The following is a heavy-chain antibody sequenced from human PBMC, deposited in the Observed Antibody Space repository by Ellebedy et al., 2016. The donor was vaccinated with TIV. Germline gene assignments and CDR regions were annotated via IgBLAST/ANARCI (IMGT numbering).Heavy chain of an antibody. J-gene: IGHJ5*02. CDR2: INPSGGST. Sequence: ASVKVSXKASGYTFTSYGISWVRQAPGQGLEWMGIINPSGGSTSYAQKFQGRVTMTRDTSTSTVYMELSSLRSEDTAVYYCARDGAAAGRGGWFDPWGQGTLVTVSS. V-gene: IGHV1-46*01. CDR1: GYTFTSYG. CDR3: ARDGAAAGRGGWFDP. D-gene: IGHD6-13*01.